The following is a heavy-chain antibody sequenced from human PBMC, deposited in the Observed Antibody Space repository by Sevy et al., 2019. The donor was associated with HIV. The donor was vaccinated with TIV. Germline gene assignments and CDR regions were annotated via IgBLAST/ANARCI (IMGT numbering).Heavy chain of an antibody. D-gene: IGHD2-15*01. V-gene: IGHV1-24*01. CDR3: TTNSRYFSGSTFYSAEGLFDP. CDR2: FDPEDGET. Sequence: ASVKGSCKVSGYTLTELSMHCVRQAPGKGLEWMGGFDPEDGETGYAQKFQGRVTVTEDTSTDTAYMELSSLRSEDTAVYYCTTNSRYFSGSTFYSAEGLFDPWGQGTLVTVSS. CDR1: GYTLTELS. J-gene: IGHJ5*02.